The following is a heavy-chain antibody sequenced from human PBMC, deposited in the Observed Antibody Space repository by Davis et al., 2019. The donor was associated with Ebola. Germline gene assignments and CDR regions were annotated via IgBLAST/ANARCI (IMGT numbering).Heavy chain of an antibody. J-gene: IGHJ6*04. CDR3: AREVIVVVPAAPNTLPNYYYYGMDV. D-gene: IGHD2-2*01. Sequence: GESLKISCAASGFTFSSYYMNWVRQAPGKGLEWVSSISSSSNYIYYADSMKGRFTISRDNSKNTLYLQMNSLRAEDTAVYYCAREVIVVVPAAPNTLPNYYYYGMDVWGKGTTVTVSS. CDR2: ISSSSNYI. CDR1: GFTFSSYY. V-gene: IGHV3-21*01.